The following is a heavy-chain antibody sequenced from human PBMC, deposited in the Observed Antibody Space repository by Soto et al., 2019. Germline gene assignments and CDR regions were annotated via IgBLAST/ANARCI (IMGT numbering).Heavy chain of an antibody. J-gene: IGHJ4*02. D-gene: IGHD2-15*01. CDR1: GFTFSSYA. CDR3: ANRAEYCSGGGCFDY. V-gene: IGHV3-23*01. CDR2: ISGSGGST. Sequence: GGSLRLSCAASGFTFSSYAMSWVRQAPGKGLEWVSAISGSGGSTYYADSVKGRFTISRDNSKNTLYLQMNSLRAEDTAVYYCANRAEYCSGGGCFDYWGQGTLVTVSS.